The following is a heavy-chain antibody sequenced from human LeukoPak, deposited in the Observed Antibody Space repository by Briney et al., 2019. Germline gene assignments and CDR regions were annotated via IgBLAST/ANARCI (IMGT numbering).Heavy chain of an antibody. CDR1: GFTVSSNY. Sequence: GGSLRLSCAASGFTVSSNYMGWVRQAPGKGLEWVSVIYSGGSTYYADSVKGRFTISRDNSKNTLYLQMNSLRAEDTAVYYCARGTGYSSSWYSPHYYYYYMDVWGKGTTVTVSS. V-gene: IGHV3-53*01. J-gene: IGHJ6*03. CDR2: IYSGGST. CDR3: ARGTGYSSSWYSPHYYYYYMDV. D-gene: IGHD6-13*01.